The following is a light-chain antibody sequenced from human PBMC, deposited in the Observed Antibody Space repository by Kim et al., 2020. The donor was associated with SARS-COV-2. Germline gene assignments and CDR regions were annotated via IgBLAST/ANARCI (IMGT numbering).Light chain of an antibody. J-gene: IGKJ1*01. CDR2: GAS. V-gene: IGKV3-20*01. Sequence: PGERATLSCRASQSVTSNYLAWYQQRPGQAPRLLIYGASSRATGIPDRFSGSGSVTDFTLTISRLEPEDFAVYYCQQYGTSKTFGRGTKVDIK. CDR3: QQYGTSKT. CDR1: QSVTSNY.